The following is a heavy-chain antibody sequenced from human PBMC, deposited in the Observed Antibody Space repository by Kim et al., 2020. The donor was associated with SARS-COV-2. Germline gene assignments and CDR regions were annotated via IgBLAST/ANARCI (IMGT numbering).Heavy chain of an antibody. J-gene: IGHJ4*02. CDR3: ARALFGFWKN. CDR1: GGSFSGYY. V-gene: IGHV4-34*01. CDR2: INHSGST. D-gene: IGHD3-3*01. Sequence: SETLPLTCAVYGGSFSGYYWSWIRQPPGKGLEWIGEINHSGSTNYNPSLKSRVTISVDTSKNQFSLKLSSVTAADTAVYYCARALFGFWKNWGQGTLVTVSS.